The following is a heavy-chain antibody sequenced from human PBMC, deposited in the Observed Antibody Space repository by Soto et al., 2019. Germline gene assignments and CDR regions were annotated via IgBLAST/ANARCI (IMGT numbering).Heavy chain of an antibody. CDR2: IIPIFGTA. D-gene: IGHD3-22*01. V-gene: IGHV1-69*13. CDR3: AICKDHDSSGFYFDY. J-gene: IGHJ4*02. CDR1: GDRYSSYA. Sequence: SVKMSSKASGDRYSSYAISWVQQTPGQGLEWMGGIIPIFGTANYAQKFQGRVTITADESTSTAYMELSSMRSEDTAVYYCAICKDHDSSGFYFDYWGQGTLVTVYS.